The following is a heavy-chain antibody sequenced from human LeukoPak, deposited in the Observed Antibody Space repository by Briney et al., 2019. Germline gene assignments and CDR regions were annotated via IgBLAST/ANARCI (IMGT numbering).Heavy chain of an antibody. D-gene: IGHD5-18*01. CDR3: ARDPGYSSPRGDY. V-gene: IGHV1-2*02. CDR1: GYTFTGYF. J-gene: IGHJ4*02. Sequence: VASVEVSCKAYGYTFTGYFMHWVRQAPGQGLEWMGWINPNSGGTHYAQKFQGRVTMTRDTSISTAYMELSRLRSDDTAVYYCARDPGYSSPRGDYWGQGTLVTVSS. CDR2: INPNSGGT.